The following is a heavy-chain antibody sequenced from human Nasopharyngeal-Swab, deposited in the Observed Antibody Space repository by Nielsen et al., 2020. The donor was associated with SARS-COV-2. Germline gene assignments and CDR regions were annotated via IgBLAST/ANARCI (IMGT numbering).Heavy chain of an antibody. Sequence: GGSLRPSCAASGFTSSSYAMHWVRQAPGKGLEWVAVISSDGSNKYYADSVKGRFTISRDNSKNTLYLQMNSLRAEDTAVYYCARNFYDSSGWNAFDIWGQGTMVTVSS. J-gene: IGHJ3*02. D-gene: IGHD3-22*01. CDR2: ISSDGSNK. CDR3: ARNFYDSSGWNAFDI. V-gene: IGHV3-30*04. CDR1: GFTSSSYA.